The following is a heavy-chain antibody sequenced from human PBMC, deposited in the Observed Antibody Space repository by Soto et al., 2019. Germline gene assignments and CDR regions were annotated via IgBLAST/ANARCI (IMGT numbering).Heavy chain of an antibody. J-gene: IGHJ4*02. CDR3: ARGYSSRWYYFDY. CDR1: GGSISSSSYY. CDR2: IYYSGST. V-gene: IGHV4-39*01. Sequence: SETLSLTCTVSGGSISSSSYYWGWIRQPPGKGLEWIGSIYYSGSTYYNPSLKSRVTISVDTSKNQFSLKLSSVTAADTAVYYCARGYSSRWYYFDYWGQGTLVTVSS. D-gene: IGHD6-13*01.